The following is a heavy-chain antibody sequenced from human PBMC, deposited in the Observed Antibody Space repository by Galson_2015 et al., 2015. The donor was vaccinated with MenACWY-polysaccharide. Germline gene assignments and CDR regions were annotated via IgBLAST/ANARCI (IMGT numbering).Heavy chain of an antibody. D-gene: IGHD4-17*01. CDR3: AKVPVDYGDYMGYSDL. J-gene: IGHJ2*01. CDR2: ST. Sequence: STYYADSVKGRFPISRDNSKNTLYLQMNSLRAEDTAVYYCAKVPVDYGDYMGYSDLWGRGTLVTVSS. V-gene: IGHV3-23*01.